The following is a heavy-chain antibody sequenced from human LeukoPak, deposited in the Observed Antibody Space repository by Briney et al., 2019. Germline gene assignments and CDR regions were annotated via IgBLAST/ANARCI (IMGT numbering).Heavy chain of an antibody. Sequence: GGSLRLSCAASGFTFNNYAMNWVRQAPGKGLEWVSGISGFGGSTYYAPSVKGRLTISRDNFGNMLYLHLDSLRVEDTAIYYCARRSGSSWSSFDYWCQGALVTVSS. V-gene: IGHV3-23*01. CDR1: GFTFNNYA. D-gene: IGHD6-13*01. CDR3: ARRSGSSWSSFDY. J-gene: IGHJ4*02. CDR2: ISGFGGST.